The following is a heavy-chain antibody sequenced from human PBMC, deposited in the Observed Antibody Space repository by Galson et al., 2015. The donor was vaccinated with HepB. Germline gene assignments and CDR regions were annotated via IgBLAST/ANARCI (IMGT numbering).Heavy chain of an antibody. V-gene: IGHV1-3*01. CDR3: ARESYYDLSGYPY. Sequence: SVKVSCKASGYTFTSYTIHWVRQAPGQRLEWMGWINAGNGNTKYSQNFQGRVTFTRDTSANTAFLELSSLRSEDTAVYFCARESYYDLSGYPYWGQGTLVTVSS. CDR1: GYTFTSYT. J-gene: IGHJ4*02. D-gene: IGHD3-22*01. CDR2: INAGNGNT.